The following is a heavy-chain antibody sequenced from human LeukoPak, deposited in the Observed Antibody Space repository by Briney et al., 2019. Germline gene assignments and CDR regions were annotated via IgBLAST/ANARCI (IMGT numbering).Heavy chain of an antibody. Sequence: SETLSLTCAVYGGSFSGYYWSWIRQPPGKGLEWIGEINHSGSTNYNPSLKSRVTISVDTSKNQFSLKLSSVTAADTAVYYCAREGPINGMDVWGQGTTVTVSS. CDR3: AREGPINGMDV. V-gene: IGHV4-34*01. J-gene: IGHJ6*02. CDR1: GGSFSGYY. CDR2: INHSGST.